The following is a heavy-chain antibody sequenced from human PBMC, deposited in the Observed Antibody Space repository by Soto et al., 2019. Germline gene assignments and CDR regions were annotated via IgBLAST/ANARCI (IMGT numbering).Heavy chain of an antibody. CDR3: VRATYFSDSSGYTRCLDY. V-gene: IGHV3-72*01. CDR2: SRDKPQGYST. D-gene: IGHD3-22*01. CDR1: GLTFSTAY. J-gene: IGHJ4*02. Sequence: PGGSLRLSCEGSGLTFSTAYIDWVRQAPGKGLEWVGRSRDKPQGYSTAYAASVKGRFTTSRDESKNSAYLQMNSLKTEDTAVYYCVRATYFSDSSGYTRCLDYWGQGTLVTVSS.